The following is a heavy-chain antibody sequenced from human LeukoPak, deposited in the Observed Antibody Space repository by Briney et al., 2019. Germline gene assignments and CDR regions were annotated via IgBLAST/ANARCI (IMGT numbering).Heavy chain of an antibody. J-gene: IGHJ4*02. CDR2: INSDGSST. Sequence: GGSLRLSCAASGFXFSSYWMHWVRQAPGKGLMWVSRINSDGSSTSYADSVKGRFTISRDNAKNTLYLQMNSLRAEDTAVYYCAKDGDSSGWYYFDYWGQGTLVTVSS. D-gene: IGHD6-19*01. CDR1: GFXFSSYW. CDR3: AKDGDSSGWYYFDY. V-gene: IGHV3-74*01.